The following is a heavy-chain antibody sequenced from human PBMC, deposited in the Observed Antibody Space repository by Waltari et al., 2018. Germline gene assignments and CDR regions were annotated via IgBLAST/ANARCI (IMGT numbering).Heavy chain of an antibody. V-gene: IGHV3-23*01. D-gene: IGHD3-10*01. CDR2: ISGRGGST. J-gene: IGHJ5*02. Sequence: EVQLLESGGGLVQPGGSLRLSCAASGFTFSSYAMSWVRQAPGKGLEWVSAISGRGGSTYYADSVKGRFTISRDNSKNTLYLQMNSLRAEDTAVYYCAKDTRSGSYLNWFDPWGQGTLVTVSS. CDR1: GFTFSSYA. CDR3: AKDTRSGSYLNWFDP.